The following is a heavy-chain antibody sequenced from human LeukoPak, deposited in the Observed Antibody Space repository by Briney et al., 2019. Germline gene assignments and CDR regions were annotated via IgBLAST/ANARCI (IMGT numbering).Heavy chain of an antibody. Sequence: ASVKVSCKASGYTFTSYYMHWVRQAPGQGLEWMGWINTNSGGTKYAQKFQGRVTMTRDTSIVYMELTSLTSDDTAFYYCATFSGSSRFDYWGQGTLVTVSS. J-gene: IGHJ4*02. V-gene: IGHV1-2*02. CDR1: GYTFTSYY. CDR2: INTNSGGT. D-gene: IGHD1-26*01. CDR3: ATFSGSSRFDY.